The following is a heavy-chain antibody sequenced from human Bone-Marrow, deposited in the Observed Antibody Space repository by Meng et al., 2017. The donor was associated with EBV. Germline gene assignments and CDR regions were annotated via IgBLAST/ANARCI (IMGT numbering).Heavy chain of an antibody. CDR2: ISAYNAHT. J-gene: IGHJ4*02. CDR1: GYTFTSYG. V-gene: IGHV1-18*01. Sequence: QVQLVQYGAKVKKPGASVKVSCKASGYTFTSYGISWVRQAPGQGLEWMGWISAYNAHTNYAQKLQGRVTMTTDTSTRTTYMELRSLRSDDTAVYYCARDADYGSGSYGVLIDYWGQGTLVTVSS. D-gene: IGHD3-10*01. CDR3: ARDADYGSGSYGVLIDY.